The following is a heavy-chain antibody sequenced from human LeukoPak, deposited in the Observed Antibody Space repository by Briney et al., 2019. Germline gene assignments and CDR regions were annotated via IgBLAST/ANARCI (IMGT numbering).Heavy chain of an antibody. CDR2: IYHSGST. Sequence: SETLSLTCTVSGYSISSGYYWGWIRQPPVKGLEWIGSIYHSGSTYYNPSLKSRVTISVDTSKNQFSLKLSSVTAADTAVYYCARGRNYYDSSLDYWGQGTLVTVSS. D-gene: IGHD3-22*01. J-gene: IGHJ4*02. CDR3: ARGRNYYDSSLDY. CDR1: GYSISSGYY. V-gene: IGHV4-38-2*02.